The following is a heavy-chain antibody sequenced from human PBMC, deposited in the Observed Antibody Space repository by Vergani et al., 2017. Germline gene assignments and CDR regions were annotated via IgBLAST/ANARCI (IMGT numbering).Heavy chain of an antibody. Sequence: QVQLVQSGAEVKKPGSSVKVSCKASGGTFSSYAICWVRQAPGQGLEWMGRIIPIFGTANYAQKFQGRVTITADESTSTAYMELSSLRSEDTAVYYCAREVWDGFNFYYFDYWGQGTLVTVSS. CDR1: GGTFSSYA. J-gene: IGHJ4*02. D-gene: IGHD5-24*01. V-gene: IGHV1-69*13. CDR3: AREVWDGFNFYYFDY. CDR2: IIPIFGTA.